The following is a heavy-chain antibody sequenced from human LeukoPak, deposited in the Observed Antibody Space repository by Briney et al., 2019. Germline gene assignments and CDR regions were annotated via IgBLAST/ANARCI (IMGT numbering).Heavy chain of an antibody. CDR3: ARSIGRITIFGVVINQGYFDY. CDR1: GGSSSSGSYY. D-gene: IGHD3-3*01. CDR2: IYTSGIT. Sequence: PSQTLSLXCTVSGGSSSSGSYYWSWIRQPAGKGLEWIGRIYTSGITNYNPSLKSRVTISVDTSKNQFSLKLSSVTAADTAVYYCARSIGRITIFGVVINQGYFDYWGQGTLVTVSS. V-gene: IGHV4-61*02. J-gene: IGHJ4*02.